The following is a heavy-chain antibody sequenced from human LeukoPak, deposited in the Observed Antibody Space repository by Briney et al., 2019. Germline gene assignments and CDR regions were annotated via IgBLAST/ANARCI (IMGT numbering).Heavy chain of an antibody. J-gene: IGHJ4*02. D-gene: IGHD5-18*01. V-gene: IGHV4-59*01. CDR3: AREYSYGHGFDY. Sequence: SETLSLTCTVSGGSISSYYWSWIRQPPGEGLEWSGYIYYSGSTNYNPSLTSRVTISVDTSKNKFSLKLSSVTAADTAVYYCAREYSYGHGFDYWGQGTLVTVSS. CDR1: GGSISSYY. CDR2: IYYSGST.